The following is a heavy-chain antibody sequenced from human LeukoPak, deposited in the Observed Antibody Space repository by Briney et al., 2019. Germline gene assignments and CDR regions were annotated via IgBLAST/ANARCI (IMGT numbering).Heavy chain of an antibody. CDR2: INHSRST. CDR1: GGSFSGYY. V-gene: IGHV4-34*01. Sequence: SETLSLTCAVYGGSFSGYYWSWIRQPPGKGLEWIGEINHSRSTNYNPSLKSRVTISVDTSKNQFSLKLSSVTAADTAVYYCARGTLAAAGYFDYWGQGTLVTVSS. D-gene: IGHD6-13*01. CDR3: ARGTLAAAGYFDY. J-gene: IGHJ4*02.